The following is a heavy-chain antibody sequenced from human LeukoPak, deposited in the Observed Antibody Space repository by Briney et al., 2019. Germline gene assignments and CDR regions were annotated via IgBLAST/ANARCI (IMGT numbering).Heavy chain of an antibody. CDR1: GFTFSSYS. CDR2: ISSSSSYI. J-gene: IGHJ4*02. CDR3: ARKSAGYSSSWFDY. V-gene: IGHV3-21*01. D-gene: IGHD6-13*01. Sequence: PGGCLRLSCAASGFTFSSYSMNWVRQAPGKGLEWISSISSSSSYIYYADSVKGRFTISRDNAKNSLYLQMNSLRAEDTAVYYCARKSAGYSSSWFDYWGQGTLVTVSS.